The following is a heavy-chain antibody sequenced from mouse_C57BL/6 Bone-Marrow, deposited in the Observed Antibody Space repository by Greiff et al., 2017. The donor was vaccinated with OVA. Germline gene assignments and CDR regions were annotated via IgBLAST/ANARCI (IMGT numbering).Heavy chain of an antibody. J-gene: IGHJ3*01. D-gene: IGHD2-3*01. CDR3: ARDGYYWFAY. CDR1: GYTFTSYW. V-gene: IGHV1-50*01. Sequence: QVHVKQPGAELVKPGASVKLSCKASGYTFTSYWMQWVKQRPGQGLEWIGEIDPSDSYTNYNQKFKGKATLTVDTSSSTAYMQLSSLTSEDSAVYYCARDGYYWFAYWGQGTLVTVSA. CDR2: IDPSDSYT.